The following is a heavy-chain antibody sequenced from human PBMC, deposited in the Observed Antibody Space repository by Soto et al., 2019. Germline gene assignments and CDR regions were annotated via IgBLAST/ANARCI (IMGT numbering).Heavy chain of an antibody. CDR1: GGSISSGGYY. Sequence: SETLSLTCTVSGGSISSGGYYWSWIRQHPGKGLEWIGYIYYSGSTYYNPSLKSRVTISVDTSKNQFSLKLSTVTAADTAAYYCARGIAAAVAWFDPWGQGTLVTVSS. CDR3: ARGIAAAVAWFDP. J-gene: IGHJ5*02. CDR2: IYYSGST. D-gene: IGHD6-13*01. V-gene: IGHV4-31*02.